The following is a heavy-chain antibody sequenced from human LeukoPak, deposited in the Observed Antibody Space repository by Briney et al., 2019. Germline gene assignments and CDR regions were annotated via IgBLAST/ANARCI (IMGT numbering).Heavy chain of an antibody. CDR1: GGSISSSSYY. V-gene: IGHV4-39*01. CDR3: ARQLGAYSYPFDI. J-gene: IGHJ3*02. CDR2: IYYTGST. Sequence: SETLSLTCTVSGGSISSSSYYWGWIRQPPGKGLEWIGRIYYTGSTYYNPSLKSRVTISVDTSKNQFSLKLNSVTAADTAVYYCARQLGAYSYPFDIWGQGTKVTVSS. D-gene: IGHD3-16*01.